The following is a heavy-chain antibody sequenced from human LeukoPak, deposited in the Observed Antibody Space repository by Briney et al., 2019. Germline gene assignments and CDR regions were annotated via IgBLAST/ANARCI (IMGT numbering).Heavy chain of an antibody. CDR2: ISYDGSNK. CDR3: AKGLYSSSWYDDY. CDR1: GFTFSSYG. V-gene: IGHV3-30*18. J-gene: IGHJ4*02. D-gene: IGHD6-13*01. Sequence: GGSLRLSCAASGFTFSSYGMHWVRQAPGKGLEWVAVISYDGSNKYYADSVKGRFTISRDNSKNTLYLQMNSLRAEDTAVYYCAKGLYSSSWYDDYWGQGTPVTVSS.